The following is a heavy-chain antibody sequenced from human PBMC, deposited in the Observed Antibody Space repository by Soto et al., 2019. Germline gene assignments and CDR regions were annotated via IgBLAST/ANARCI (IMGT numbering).Heavy chain of an antibody. CDR3: AREGRGYCCSTTCPGI. J-gene: IGHJ4*02. D-gene: IGHD2-2*01. Sequence: PWGSLELSCASSRVSFSNYGVRWIRQAQRKGLEWVSGISGSGDNTYYAESVKGRFTISTDKAKNSVYLQMDNLGVEDTAVYYCAREGRGYCCSTTCPGIWGQGTLVTVSS. V-gene: IGHV3-23*01. CDR2: ISGSGDNT. CDR1: RVSFSNYG.